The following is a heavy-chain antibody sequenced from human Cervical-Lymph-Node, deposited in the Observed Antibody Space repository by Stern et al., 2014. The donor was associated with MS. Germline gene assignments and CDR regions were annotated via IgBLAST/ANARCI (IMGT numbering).Heavy chain of an antibody. V-gene: IGHV1-46*01. CDR3: AIGAFDI. J-gene: IGHJ3*02. CDR2: INPSGGST. Sequence: QVQLVQSGAAVQKPGASVKVSCTASGYTFTNFYMPWVRQAPGQGLEWMGIINPSGGSTSYAQKFQGGVTMTRDRSTSTVYMELSSLRSEDTAVYYCAIGAFDIWGQGTMVTVSS. CDR1: GYTFTNFY.